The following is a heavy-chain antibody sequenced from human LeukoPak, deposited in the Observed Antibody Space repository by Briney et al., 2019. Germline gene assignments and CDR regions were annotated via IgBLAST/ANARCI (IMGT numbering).Heavy chain of an antibody. J-gene: IGHJ5*02. D-gene: IGHD2-15*01. V-gene: IGHV4-59*11. CDR3: ASRAHCSGGSCYGNWFDP. Sequence: PSETLSLTCTVSGAFISSHYWSWIRQSPGKGLEWIGDISYSGITNYNPSLKSRVTISVDTSKNHFSLRLSSVTAADTAVYYCASRAHCSGGSCYGNWFDPWGQGTLVTVSS. CDR2: ISYSGIT. CDR1: GAFISSHY.